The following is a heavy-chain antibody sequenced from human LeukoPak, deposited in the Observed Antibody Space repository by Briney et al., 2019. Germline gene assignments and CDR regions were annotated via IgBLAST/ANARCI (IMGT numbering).Heavy chain of an antibody. CDR1: GFTFSSYA. V-gene: IGHV3-23*01. CDR2: ISGSGGST. Sequence: GGSLRLSCAASGFTFSSYAMSWVRQAPGKGLEWGSAISGSGGSTYYADSVKGGFTISRDNSKNTLYLQMNSLRAEDTAVYYCAKDVGIAAAGTIDYWGQGTLVTVSS. J-gene: IGHJ4*02. D-gene: IGHD6-13*01. CDR3: AKDVGIAAAGTIDY.